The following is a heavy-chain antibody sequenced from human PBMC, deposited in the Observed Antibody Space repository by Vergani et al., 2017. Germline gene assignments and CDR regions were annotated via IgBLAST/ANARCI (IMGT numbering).Heavy chain of an antibody. V-gene: IGHV4-31*03. CDR2: IYYRWST. CDR3: ASAAPRDAFDI. Sequence: QVQLQESGPGLVKPSQTLSLTCTVSGGSISSGGYYWSWHRQHPGKGLEWIGYIYYRWSTYYNPSLKSRVTISVDTSKNHFSLKLSSVTAADTAVYYCASAAPRDAFDIWGQGTMVTVSS. J-gene: IGHJ3*02. CDR1: GGSISSGGYY. D-gene: IGHD6-25*01.